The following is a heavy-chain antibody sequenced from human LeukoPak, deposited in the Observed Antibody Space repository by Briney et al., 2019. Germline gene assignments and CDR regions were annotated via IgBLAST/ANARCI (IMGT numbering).Heavy chain of an antibody. D-gene: IGHD1-14*01. CDR1: GITFTSAW. CDR2: IKSKTDGGPT. J-gene: IGHJ4*02. CDR3: TTDGGITIRPLFDF. V-gene: IGHV3-15*01. Sequence: GGSLRLSCAASGITFTSAWMGWVRRAPGKGLEWVGRIKSKTDGGPTDYAAPVRGRFTISTDDSKITSYLQMNNLKIEDTAVYYCTTDGGITIRPLFDFWGQGTLVTVSS.